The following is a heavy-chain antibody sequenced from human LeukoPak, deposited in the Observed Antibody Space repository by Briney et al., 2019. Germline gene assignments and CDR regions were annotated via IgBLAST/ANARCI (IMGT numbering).Heavy chain of an antibody. V-gene: IGHV4-34*01. J-gene: IGHJ5*02. Sequence: SETLSLTCAVYGGSLSGYYWTWIRQPPGKGLEWIGEINHSGSSNYNPSLKSRVTISADTSKNQFSLNLSSVTAADTAVYYCAGGSGSYSDWFDPWGQGTPVTVSS. CDR3: AGGSGSYSDWFDP. D-gene: IGHD3-10*01. CDR1: GGSLSGYY. CDR2: INHSGSS.